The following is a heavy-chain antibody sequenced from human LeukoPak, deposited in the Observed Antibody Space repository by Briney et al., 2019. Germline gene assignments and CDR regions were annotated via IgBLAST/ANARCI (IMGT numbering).Heavy chain of an antibody. Sequence: GESLKISCKGSGYSFTSYWIGWVRQMPGKGLEWMGIIYPGDSDTRYSPSFQGQVTISADKSISTAYLQWSSLKASDTAMYYCARRTGDQAIAAGVYYYYYYMDVWGKGTTVTVSS. CDR1: GYSFTSYW. CDR2: IYPGDSDT. V-gene: IGHV5-51*01. CDR3: ARRTGDQAIAAGVYYYYYYMDV. J-gene: IGHJ6*03. D-gene: IGHD6-6*01.